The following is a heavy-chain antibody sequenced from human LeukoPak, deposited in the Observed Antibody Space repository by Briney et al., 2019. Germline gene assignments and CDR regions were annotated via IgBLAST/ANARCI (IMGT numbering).Heavy chain of an antibody. J-gene: IGHJ6*02. Sequence: GGSLRLSCAASGFTFSSYEMNWVRQAPGKGLEWVSYISSSGSTIYYAGSVKGRFTISRDNAKNSLYLQMNSLRAEDTAVYYCARASTVYGTGYYYGLDVWGQGTTVTVSS. CDR3: ARASTVYGTGYYYGLDV. V-gene: IGHV3-48*03. CDR1: GFTFSSYE. D-gene: IGHD3-10*01. CDR2: ISSSGSTI.